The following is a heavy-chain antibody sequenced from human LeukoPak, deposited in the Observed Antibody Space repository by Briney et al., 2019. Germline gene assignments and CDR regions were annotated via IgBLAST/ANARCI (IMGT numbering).Heavy chain of an antibody. CDR3: ARDGAYYDSSGLAFDI. Sequence: SETLSLTCTVSGGSISSYYWSWIRQPPGKGLEWIGYIYYSGSTNYNPSLKSRVTISVDTSKNQFSLKLSSVTAADTAVYYCARDGAYYDSSGLAFDIWGQGTMVTVSS. CDR2: IYYSGST. V-gene: IGHV4-59*01. D-gene: IGHD3-22*01. J-gene: IGHJ3*02. CDR1: GGSISSYY.